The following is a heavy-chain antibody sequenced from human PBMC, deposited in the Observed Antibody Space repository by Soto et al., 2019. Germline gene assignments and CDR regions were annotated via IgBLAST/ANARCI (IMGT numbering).Heavy chain of an antibody. CDR2: INPNSVGT. CDR3: AREPMVRAAHGFDI. D-gene: IGHD3-10*01. V-gene: IGHV1-2*02. J-gene: IGHJ3*02. Sequence: ASVKVSCKASGYTFAGHYMHWVRQAPGQGLEWMGWINPNSVGTNYAQKFQGRVTMTRDTSISTAYMELSRLRSDDTAVYYCAREPMVRAAHGFDIWGQGTMVTVSS. CDR1: GYTFAGHY.